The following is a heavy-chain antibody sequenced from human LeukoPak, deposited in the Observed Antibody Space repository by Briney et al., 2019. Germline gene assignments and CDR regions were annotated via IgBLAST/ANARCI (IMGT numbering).Heavy chain of an antibody. V-gene: IGHV1-46*01. CDR3: ARAAANRFDP. Sequence: ASVTVSFKASVYTFTNYYMHWVRQAPGQGLEWMGTINPSGGSTRYAQKFQGRVTMTRDTSTSTVYMELSSLRSEDTAVYYCARAAANRFDPWGQGTLVTVSS. CDR2: INPSGGST. J-gene: IGHJ5*02. CDR1: VYTFTNYY. D-gene: IGHD6-13*01.